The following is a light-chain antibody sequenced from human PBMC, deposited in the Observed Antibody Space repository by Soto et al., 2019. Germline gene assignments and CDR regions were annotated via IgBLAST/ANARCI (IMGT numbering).Light chain of an antibody. J-gene: IGLJ1*01. CDR1: SSDVGGYDY. V-gene: IGLV2-14*03. CDR3: SSYTSTSSLYV. CDR2: DVS. Sequence: QSALTQPASVSGSPGQSITISCTGTSSDVGGYDYVSWYQHHPGKAPKLMISDVSHRPSGVSNRFSGSKSGNTASLTISGLQADDEADYYCSSYTSTSSLYVFGTGTKVTVL.